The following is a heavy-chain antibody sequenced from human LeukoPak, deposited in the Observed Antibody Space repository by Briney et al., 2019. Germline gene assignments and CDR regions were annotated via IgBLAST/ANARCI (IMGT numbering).Heavy chain of an antibody. J-gene: IGHJ5*02. Sequence: SETLSLTCTVSGGSISSYYWSWIRQPPGKGLEWIGYIYYSGSTNYNPSLKSRVTISVDTSKNQFSLKLSSVTAADTAVYYCASFQYYDILTGYYQSWFDPWGRGTLVTVSS. CDR2: IYYSGST. D-gene: IGHD3-9*01. V-gene: IGHV4-59*01. CDR3: ASFQYYDILTGYYQSWFDP. CDR1: GGSISSYY.